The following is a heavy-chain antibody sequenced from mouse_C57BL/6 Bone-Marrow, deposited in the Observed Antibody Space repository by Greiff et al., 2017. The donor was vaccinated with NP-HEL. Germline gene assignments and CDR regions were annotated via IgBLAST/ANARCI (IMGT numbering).Heavy chain of an antibody. CDR1: GFTFSSYG. CDR2: ISSCGSYT. V-gene: IGHV5-6*01. Sequence: EVQVVESGGDLVKPGGSLKLSCAASGFTFSSYGMSWVRQTPDKRLEWVATISSCGSYTYYTDNVKGRFTISRDNSKNTLYLQMSSLTSEDTAMYYCARQGSALYSMDYWGQGTSVTVSS. CDR3: ARQGSALYSMDY. J-gene: IGHJ4*01.